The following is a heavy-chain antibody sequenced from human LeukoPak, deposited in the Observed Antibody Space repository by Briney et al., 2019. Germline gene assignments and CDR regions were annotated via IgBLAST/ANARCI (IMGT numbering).Heavy chain of an antibody. J-gene: IGHJ4*02. CDR1: GHSFTNYW. Sequence: AGESPKISCKGSGHSFTNYWVGWVRQMPGKGLEWMGIIYPGDSDTRYSPSFQGQVTISADKSISTAYLQWSSLKASDTAMYYCARHGPISFGGVYNIVYWGQGTLVTVSS. V-gene: IGHV5-51*01. CDR3: ARHGPISFGGVYNIVY. D-gene: IGHD3-16*01. CDR2: IYPGDSDT.